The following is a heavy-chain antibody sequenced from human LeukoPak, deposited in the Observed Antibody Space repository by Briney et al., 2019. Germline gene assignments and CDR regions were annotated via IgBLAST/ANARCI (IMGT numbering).Heavy chain of an antibody. Sequence: SETLSLTCTVSGGSISSYYWSWIRQPPGKGLEWIGYIYYSGSTNYNPSLKSRVTISVDTSKNQFSLKLGSVTAADTAVYYCATLNYDFWSGYSNWFDPWGQGTLVTVSS. CDR3: ATLNYDFWSGYSNWFDP. V-gene: IGHV4-59*01. J-gene: IGHJ5*02. CDR1: GGSISSYY. D-gene: IGHD3-3*01. CDR2: IYYSGST.